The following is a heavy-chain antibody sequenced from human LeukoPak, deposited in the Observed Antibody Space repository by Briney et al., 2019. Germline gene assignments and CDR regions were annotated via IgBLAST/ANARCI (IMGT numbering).Heavy chain of an antibody. D-gene: IGHD3-22*01. J-gene: IGHJ4*02. V-gene: IGHV3-21*01. CDR1: GSTSNSYS. CDR3: ARDHYYDSSKGWVDY. CDR2: ISSSSSYI. Sequence: GGSLRLSCAASGSTSNSYSMTWVRQAPGKGLEWVSSISSSSSYIYYADSVKGRFTISRDNAKNSLYLQMNSLRAEDTAVYCCARDHYYDSSKGWVDYWGQGTLVTVSS.